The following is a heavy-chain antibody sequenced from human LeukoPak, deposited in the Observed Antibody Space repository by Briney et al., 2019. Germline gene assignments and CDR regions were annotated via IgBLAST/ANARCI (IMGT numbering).Heavy chain of an antibody. CDR1: GFTFSSYS. CDR3: ARVRCSGGSCYDKPDQYYMDV. V-gene: IGHV3-48*04. Sequence: GGSLRLSCAASGFTFSSYSMNWVRQAPGKGLEWVSYISSSSSTIYYADSVKGRFTISRDNAKNSLYLQMNSLRAEDTAVYYCARVRCSGGSCYDKPDQYYMDVWGKGTTVTVSS. D-gene: IGHD2-15*01. CDR2: ISSSSSTI. J-gene: IGHJ6*03.